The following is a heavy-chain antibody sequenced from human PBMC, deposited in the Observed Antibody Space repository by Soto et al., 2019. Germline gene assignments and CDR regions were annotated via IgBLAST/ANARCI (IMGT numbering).Heavy chain of an antibody. Sequence: EVQLVESGGGLVQPGRSLRLSCAASGFTFDDYAMHWVRQAPGKGLEWVSGISWNSGSIGYADSVKGRFTISRDNAKNSLYLQMNSLRAEDTALYYCAKDRTEDYGDPRSAFDIWGQGTMVTVSS. CDR2: ISWNSGSI. CDR1: GFTFDDYA. V-gene: IGHV3-9*01. J-gene: IGHJ3*02. D-gene: IGHD4-17*01. CDR3: AKDRTEDYGDPRSAFDI.